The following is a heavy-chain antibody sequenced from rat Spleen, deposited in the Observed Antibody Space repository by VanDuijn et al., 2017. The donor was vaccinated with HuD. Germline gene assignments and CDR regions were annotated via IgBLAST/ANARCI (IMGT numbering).Heavy chain of an antibody. D-gene: IGHD1-12*02. CDR1: GFIFSNYY. V-gene: IGHV5-25*01. J-gene: IGHJ2*01. CDR2: ISTGGGNT. CDR3: AREPYYSDGSYYYYLDY. Sequence: EVQLVESGGGLVQPGRSLKLSCAASGFIFSNYYMAWVRQAPTKGLEWVASISTGGGNTYYRDSVKGRFIISRNNAKSTLFLQMDGLRSEDTATYYCAREPYYSDGSYYYYLDYWGQGVMVTVSS.